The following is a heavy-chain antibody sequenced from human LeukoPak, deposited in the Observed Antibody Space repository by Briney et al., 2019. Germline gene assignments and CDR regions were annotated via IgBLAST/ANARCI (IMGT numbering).Heavy chain of an antibody. CDR1: GYSFTSYW. V-gene: IGHV5-51*01. CDR2: IYPGDSDT. D-gene: IGHD4-17*01. Sequence: HGESLKISCKGSGYSFTSYWISWVRQMPGKGLEWMGIIYPGDSDTRYSPSFQGQVTISADKSISTAYLQWSSLKASDTAMYYCARHAPNDYGDYEGAFDIWGQGTMVTVSS. CDR3: ARHAPNDYGDYEGAFDI. J-gene: IGHJ3*02.